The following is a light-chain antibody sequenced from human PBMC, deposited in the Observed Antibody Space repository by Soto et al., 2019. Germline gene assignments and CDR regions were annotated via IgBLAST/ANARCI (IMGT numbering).Light chain of an antibody. V-gene: IGLV6-57*04. Sequence: NFMLTQPHSVSESPGKTVIISCTRSSGRIASNYVQWYQQRPGSAPTTVIYEDNLRPSGVPDRFSGSIHSSSNSASLTISGLKTEDEADYYCQSYDSSNPVVFGGGTKLTVL. CDR2: EDN. CDR1: SGRIASNY. J-gene: IGLJ2*01. CDR3: QSYDSSNPVV.